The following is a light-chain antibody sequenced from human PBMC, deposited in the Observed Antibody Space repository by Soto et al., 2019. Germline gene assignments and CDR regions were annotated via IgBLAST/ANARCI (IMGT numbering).Light chain of an antibody. J-gene: IGLJ1*01. CDR1: SSDVGLYDF. V-gene: IGLV2-14*01. Sequence: SVLTQPASVSGSPGQSITISCTGASSDVGLYDFVSWYQHHPGKAPKLLIFEVSYRPSGVSSRFSGSKSGNTASLTISGLQAEDEADYYCNSYTRFSTYVFGTGTKVTVL. CDR2: EVS. CDR3: NSYTRFSTYV.